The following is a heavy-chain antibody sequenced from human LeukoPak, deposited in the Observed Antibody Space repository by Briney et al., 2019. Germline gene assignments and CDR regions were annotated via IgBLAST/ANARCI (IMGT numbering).Heavy chain of an antibody. CDR1: GFTFSSYR. J-gene: IGHJ2*01. D-gene: IGHD2-21*02. V-gene: IGHV3-48*01. CDR2: ISSSSSTI. Sequence: GGSLRLSCAASGFTFSSYRMNWVRQAPGKGLEWVSYISSSSSTIYYADSVKGRFTISRDNSKNTLYLQMNSLRAEDTAVYYCAKFYCGGDCWLYWYFDLWGRGTLVTVSS. CDR3: AKFYCGGDCWLYWYFDL.